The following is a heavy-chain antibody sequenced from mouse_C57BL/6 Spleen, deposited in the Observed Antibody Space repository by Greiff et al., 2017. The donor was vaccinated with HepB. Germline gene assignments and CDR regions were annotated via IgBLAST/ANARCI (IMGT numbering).Heavy chain of an antibody. J-gene: IGHJ2*01. V-gene: IGHV1-42*01. Sequence: VQLKQSGPELVKPGASVKISCKASGYSFTGYYMNWVKQSPEKSLEWIGEINPSTGGTTYNQKFKAKATLTVDKSSSTAYMQLKSLTSEDSAVYYCARSNWEGGYWGQGTTLTVSS. CDR3: ARSNWEGGY. CDR2: INPSTGGT. D-gene: IGHD4-1*01. CDR1: GYSFTGYY.